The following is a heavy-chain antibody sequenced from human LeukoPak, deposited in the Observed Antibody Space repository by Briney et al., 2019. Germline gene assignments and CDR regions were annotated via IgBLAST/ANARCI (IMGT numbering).Heavy chain of an antibody. CDR1: GFTFSSYG. CDR3: AKDKTNRYFDL. Sequence: GGSLRLSCAASGFTFSSYGMSWVRQAPGKGLEWVSAITISGDNTWHADSVKGRFTISRDNSKNTLYLQMNSLRVEDTAIYYCAKDKTNRYFDLWGRGTLVTVSS. D-gene: IGHD1-14*01. V-gene: IGHV3-23*01. CDR2: ITISGDNT. J-gene: IGHJ2*01.